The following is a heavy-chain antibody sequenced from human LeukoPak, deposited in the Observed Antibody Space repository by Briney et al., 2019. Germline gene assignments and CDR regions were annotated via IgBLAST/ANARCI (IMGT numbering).Heavy chain of an antibody. V-gene: IGHV3-21*01. D-gene: IGHD5-18*01. Sequence: GGSLRLSCAASGFTFSSYSMNWVRQAPGKGLEWVSPISSSSYIYYADSVKGRFTISRDNAKNSLYLQMNSLRAEDTAVYYCARDFSGGYSYGYYYFDYWGQGTLVTVSS. J-gene: IGHJ4*02. CDR2: ISSSSYI. CDR1: GFTFSSYS. CDR3: ARDFSGGYSYGYYYFDY.